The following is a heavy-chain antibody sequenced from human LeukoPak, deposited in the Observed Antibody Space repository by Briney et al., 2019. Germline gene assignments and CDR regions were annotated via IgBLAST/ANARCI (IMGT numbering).Heavy chain of an antibody. CDR3: ASLLFVDTSVGY. Sequence: ASVKVSCKASGYTLTTYYMHWVRQAPGQGLEWMGIIDPSGGRTRYAQKSQGRVTMTRDTSTSTVYMELSSLRSEDTAVYYCASLLFVDTSVGYWGQGTLVTVSS. V-gene: IGHV1-46*01. CDR2: IDPSGGRT. CDR1: GYTLTTYY. J-gene: IGHJ4*02. D-gene: IGHD5-18*01.